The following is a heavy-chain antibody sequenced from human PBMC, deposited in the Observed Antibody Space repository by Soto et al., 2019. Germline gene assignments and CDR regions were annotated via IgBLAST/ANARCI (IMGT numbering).Heavy chain of an antibody. V-gene: IGHV4-30-4*01. D-gene: IGHD6-13*01. CDR1: GGSISSGEYY. CDR2: IYYIGNT. CDR3: ARVEARWYRPDS. Sequence: QVQLQESGPGLVKPSQTLSLTCTVSGGSISSGEYYWSWIRQAPGKGLEWIGYIYYIGNTYYNPSLKSRVIISVDTSKNQFSLKLRSVTAADTAIYYGARVEARWYRPDSWGQGTLVTVSS. J-gene: IGHJ4*02.